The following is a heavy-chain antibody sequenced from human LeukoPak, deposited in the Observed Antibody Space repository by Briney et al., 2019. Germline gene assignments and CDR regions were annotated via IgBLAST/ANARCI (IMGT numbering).Heavy chain of an antibody. CDR3: ASAAGWESAY. J-gene: IGHJ4*02. V-gene: IGHV3-7*01. CDR1: GSTSSRYY. D-gene: IGHD1-26*01. CDR2: INQDGSEK. Sequence: GGSLRLSCAASGSTSSRYYMSWVRQTPEKGLEWVANINQDGSEKNYVDSVKGRFTISRDSAKNSLYLQMNSLRAEDTAVYYCASAAGWESAYWGQGTLVTVSS.